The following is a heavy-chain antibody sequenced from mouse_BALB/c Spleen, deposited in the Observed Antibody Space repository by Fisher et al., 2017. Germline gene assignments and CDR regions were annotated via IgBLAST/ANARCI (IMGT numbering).Heavy chain of an antibody. CDR3: ARSPIDGNYFYYAMDY. V-gene: IGHV5-17*02. J-gene: IGHJ4*01. Sequence: RFTISRDNAKNTLFLQMTSLRSEDTAMYYCARSPIDGNYFYYAMDYWGQGTSVTVSS. D-gene: IGHD2-1*01.